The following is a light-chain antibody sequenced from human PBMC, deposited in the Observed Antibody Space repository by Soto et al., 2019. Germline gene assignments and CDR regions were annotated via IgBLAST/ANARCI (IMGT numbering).Light chain of an antibody. CDR3: QQYDTSPRT. CDR1: QSVSSSY. Sequence: EIVLTQSPGTLSLSPGERATLSCRASQSVSSSYLAWYRQKPGQAPRILIYAASSRATGVPDRFSGSGSGTDFSLTISRLEPEDFAVYYCQQYDTSPRTFGQGTKV. V-gene: IGKV3-20*01. CDR2: AAS. J-gene: IGKJ1*01.